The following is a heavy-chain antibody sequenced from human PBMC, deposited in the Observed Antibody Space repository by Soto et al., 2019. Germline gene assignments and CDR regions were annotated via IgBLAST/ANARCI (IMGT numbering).Heavy chain of an antibody. CDR3: ARGYYVYVWGSYRSYFDY. V-gene: IGHV4-59*01. CDR2: IYYSGST. J-gene: IGHJ4*02. CDR1: GGSTSSYY. D-gene: IGHD3-16*02. Sequence: SETLSLTCTVSGGSTSSYYWSWIRQPPGKGLEWIGYIYYSGSTNYNPSLKSRVTISVDTSKNHFSLKLSSVTAADTAVYYCARGYYVYVWGSYRSYFDYWGQGTLVTVSS.